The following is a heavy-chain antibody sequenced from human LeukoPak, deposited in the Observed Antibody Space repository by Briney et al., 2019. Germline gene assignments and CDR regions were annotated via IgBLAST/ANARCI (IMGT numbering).Heavy chain of an antibody. CDR3: ARQTAMGRSGDY. V-gene: IGHV5-51*01. CDR2: IDPSDSVT. Sequence: GESLKISCKASGYSFTSYWIGWVRQMPGKGLEWMGIIDPSDSVTRYTPSFQGQVTISVDMSLTTADLQWDSLKASDTAMYYCARQTAMGRSGDYWGQGTLVTVSS. J-gene: IGHJ4*02. D-gene: IGHD5-18*01. CDR1: GYSFTSYW.